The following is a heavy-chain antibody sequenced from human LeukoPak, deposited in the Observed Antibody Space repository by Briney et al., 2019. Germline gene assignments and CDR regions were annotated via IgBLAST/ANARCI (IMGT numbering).Heavy chain of an antibody. CDR1: GGSISSGDYY. D-gene: IGHD2-8*02. V-gene: IGHV4-30-4*08. J-gene: IGHJ4*02. CDR2: IYYSGST. CDR3: ASITGGYIDY. Sequence: SETLSLTCTVSGGSISSGDYYWSWIRQPPGKGLEWIGYIYYSGSTYYNPSLKSRVTISVDTSKNQFSLKLSSVTAADTAVYHCASITGGYIDYWGQGTLVTVSS.